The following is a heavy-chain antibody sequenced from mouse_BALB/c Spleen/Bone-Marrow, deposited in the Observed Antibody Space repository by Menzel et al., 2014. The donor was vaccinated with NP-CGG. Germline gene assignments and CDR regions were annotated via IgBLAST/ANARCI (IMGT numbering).Heavy chain of an antibody. Sequence: VQLQQSGSVLVRPGAPVKLSCKASGYTFTSSWMHWAKQRPGQGLEWIGEIHPNSGNTNYNEKFKGKATLTVDTSSSTAYVDLNSLTSEDSAVYYCARGDKGDYFDYWGQGTTLTVSS. V-gene: IGHV1S130*01. CDR2: IHPNSGNT. CDR1: GYTFTSSW. CDR3: ARGDKGDYFDY. J-gene: IGHJ2*01.